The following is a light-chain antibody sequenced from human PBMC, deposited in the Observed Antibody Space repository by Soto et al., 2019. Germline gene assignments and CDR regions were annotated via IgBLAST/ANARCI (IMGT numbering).Light chain of an antibody. V-gene: IGKV3-15*01. J-gene: IGKJ1*01. CDR3: QQYNNWPWT. Sequence: EIVMTQSPATLSVSPGERATLSCRASQSVSRNLAWYQQKPGQAPRLLIYGASTRATGIPARLSGSGSGTEFTLTISSLQSEDFAVYYCQQYNNWPWTFGQGTKVEIK. CDR2: GAS. CDR1: QSVSRN.